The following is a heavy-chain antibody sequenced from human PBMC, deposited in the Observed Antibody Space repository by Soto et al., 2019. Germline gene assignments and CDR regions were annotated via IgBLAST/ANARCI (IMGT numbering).Heavy chain of an antibody. CDR3: ARKYDYGDIDAFDI. CDR2: IYYSGST. D-gene: IGHD4-17*01. J-gene: IGHJ3*02. V-gene: IGHV4-39*01. Sequence: SETLSLTCTVSGGSISSSSYYWGWIRQPPGKGLEWIGSIYYSGSTYYNPSLKSRVTISVDTSKNQFSLKLSSVTAADTAVYYCARKYDYGDIDAFDIWGQGTVVTVSS. CDR1: GGSISSSSYY.